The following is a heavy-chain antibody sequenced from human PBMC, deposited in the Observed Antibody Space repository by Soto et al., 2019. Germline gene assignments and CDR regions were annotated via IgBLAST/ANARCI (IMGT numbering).Heavy chain of an antibody. D-gene: IGHD2-2*01. CDR3: AKGQHCGSTSWYFYYYGIDV. CDR2: ISYDGSNK. J-gene: IGHJ6*02. V-gene: IGHV3-30*18. Sequence: QVQLVESGGGVVQPGRSLRLSCAASGFTFNTYGMHWVRQAPGKGLELVAVISYDGSNKYYADSVKGRNTTYRDNYKNTLYLQMNSLRAEDTAFYYCAKGQHCGSTSWYFYYYGIDVWGQGTTVAVSS. CDR1: GFTFNTYG.